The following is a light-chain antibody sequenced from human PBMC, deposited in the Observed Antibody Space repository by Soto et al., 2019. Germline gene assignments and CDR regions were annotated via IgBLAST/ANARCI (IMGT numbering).Light chain of an antibody. Sequence: EIVLTQSPGTLSLSPGERATLSCRASQSISSNYLAWYQQKPGQAPRLLIYGASSRATGIPDRFSGSASGTDFTLTISRLEPEDFAVYYCLQYGFSLITFGQGTRLEIK. CDR2: GAS. CDR3: LQYGFSLIT. V-gene: IGKV3-20*01. J-gene: IGKJ5*01. CDR1: QSISSNY.